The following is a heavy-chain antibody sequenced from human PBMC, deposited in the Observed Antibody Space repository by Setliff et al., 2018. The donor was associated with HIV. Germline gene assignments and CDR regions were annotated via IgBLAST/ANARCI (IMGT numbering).Heavy chain of an antibody. V-gene: IGHV4-39*01. D-gene: IGHD1-1*01. Sequence: NPSETLSLTCSVSGGSIEFSSYYWGWIRQPPGKGLERIGSVYYSGSAYYNPSLKSRLTISVDTSTNKFSLKLSSVTAADTAVYYCARLRGLNLEPFDYWGQGTLVTVSS. J-gene: IGHJ4*02. CDR2: VYYSGSA. CDR1: GGSIEFSSYY. CDR3: ARLRGLNLEPFDY.